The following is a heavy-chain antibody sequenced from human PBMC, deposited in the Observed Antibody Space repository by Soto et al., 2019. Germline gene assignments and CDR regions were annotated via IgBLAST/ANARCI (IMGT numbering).Heavy chain of an antibody. V-gene: IGHV3-30*09. CDR3: ARASLPGPLPYYCMGV. Sequence: QVQLEESGGGVVQPGRSLRLSCAASGFSFTSYAMNWVGQAPGQGLEWLSLISYDGANTYYADSVKGRFAISRDDSNNALYLHMDRLRAEATALYFCARASLPGPLPYYCMGVWGQGTTVTVSS. CDR2: ISYDGANT. J-gene: IGHJ6*02. CDR1: GFSFTSYA.